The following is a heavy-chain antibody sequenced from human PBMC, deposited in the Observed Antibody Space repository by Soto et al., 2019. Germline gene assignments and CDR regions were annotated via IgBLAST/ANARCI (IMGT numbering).Heavy chain of an antibody. CDR2: IKQDGSEK. Sequence: EVQLVESGGGLVQPGGSLRLSCAASGFTFSSYWMSWVRQAPGKGLEWVANIKQDGSEKYYVDSVKGRFTISRDNAKNSLYLQMNGLRAEDTAVYYCARDYRGLLWFGELLDYWGQGTLVTLSA. J-gene: IGHJ4*02. V-gene: IGHV3-7*01. D-gene: IGHD3-10*01. CDR1: GFTFSSYW. CDR3: ARDYRGLLWFGELLDY.